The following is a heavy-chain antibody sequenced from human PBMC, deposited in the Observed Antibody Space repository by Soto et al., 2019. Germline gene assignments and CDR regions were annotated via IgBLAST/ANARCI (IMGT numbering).Heavy chain of an antibody. CDR3: ARGNEMTAVTIFEY. Sequence: ASVKVSCKASGGAFGRYSVSWVRQAPGQGLEWIGGVIPAFNTSNYSLKFQGRVAIFADLSTSTVFMELRSLRSEDTALYYCARGNEMTAVTIFEYWGQGTLVTVSS. J-gene: IGHJ4*02. V-gene: IGHV1-69*13. CDR1: GGAFGRYS. D-gene: IGHD4-17*01. CDR2: VIPAFNTS.